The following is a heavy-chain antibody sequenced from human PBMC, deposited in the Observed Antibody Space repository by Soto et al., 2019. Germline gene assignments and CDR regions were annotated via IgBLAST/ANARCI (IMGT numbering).Heavy chain of an antibody. V-gene: IGHV3-53*04. CDR2: IYSGGST. J-gene: IGHJ4*02. Sequence: GGSLRLSCAASGFTVSSNYMSWVRQAPGKGLEWVSVIYSGGSTYYADSVKGRFTISRHNSKNTLYLQMNSLRAEDTAVYYCARDIRFLEWFDKDYWGQGTLVTVSS. D-gene: IGHD3-3*01. CDR3: ARDIRFLEWFDKDY. CDR1: GFTVSSNY.